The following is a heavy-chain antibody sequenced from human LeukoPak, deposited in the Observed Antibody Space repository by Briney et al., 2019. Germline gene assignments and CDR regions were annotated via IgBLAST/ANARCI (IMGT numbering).Heavy chain of an antibody. J-gene: IGHJ4*02. V-gene: IGHV5-51*01. D-gene: IGHD3-22*01. Sequence: ESLKISCKGSGYSFTSYWIGWVRQMPGKGLEWMGIIYPGDSDTSYSPSFQGQVTISADKSISTAYLQWSSLKASDTAMYYCERHGYYYDSSGYPNVYYWGQGTLVTVSS. CDR1: GYSFTSYW. CDR2: IYPGDSDT. CDR3: ERHGYYYDSSGYPNVYY.